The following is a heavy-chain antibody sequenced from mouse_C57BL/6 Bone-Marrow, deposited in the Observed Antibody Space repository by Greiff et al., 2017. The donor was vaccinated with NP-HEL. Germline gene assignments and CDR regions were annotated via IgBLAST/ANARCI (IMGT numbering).Heavy chain of an antibody. J-gene: IGHJ2*01. CDR3: ARYTTVVAGGFDYFDY. D-gene: IGHD1-1*01. CDR1: GYSITSDY. CDR2: ISYSGST. Sequence: VQLKESGPGLAKPSQTLSLTCSVTGYSITSDYWNWIRKFPGNKLEYMGYISYSGSTYYNPSLKSRISITRDTSKNQYYLQLNSVTTEDTATYYCARYTTVVAGGFDYFDYWGQGTTLTVSS. V-gene: IGHV3-8*01.